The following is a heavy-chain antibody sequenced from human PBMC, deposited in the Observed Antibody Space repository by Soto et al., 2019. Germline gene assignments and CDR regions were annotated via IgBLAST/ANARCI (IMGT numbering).Heavy chain of an antibody. V-gene: IGHV3-74*01. CDR1: GFTFSTSW. J-gene: IGHJ4*02. CDR2: INSAGSSI. Sequence: EVQLVESGGDLVQPGGSLRLSCVASGFTFSTSWMHWVRQAPGKELVWVSRINSAGSSISYADSVKGRFTISRDNAKNTLYLQLNSMIVEDTGVYYCARDGPDDLFEASGCDYWGQGTSVTVSS. CDR3: ARDGPDDLFEASGCDY. D-gene: IGHD3-22*01.